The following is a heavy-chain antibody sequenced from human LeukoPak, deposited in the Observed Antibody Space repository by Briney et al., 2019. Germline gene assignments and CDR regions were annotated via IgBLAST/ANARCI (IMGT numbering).Heavy chain of an antibody. CDR2: ISWDGGST. Sequence: HPGGSLRLSCAASGFTFDDYAMHWVRQAPGKGLEWVSLISWDGGSTYYADSVKGRFTISRDNSKNSLYLQMNSLRAEDTALCYCAKDIGTMILRYAFDIWGQGTMVTVSS. D-gene: IGHD3-22*01. CDR1: GFTFDDYA. V-gene: IGHV3-43D*03. CDR3: AKDIGTMILRYAFDI. J-gene: IGHJ3*02.